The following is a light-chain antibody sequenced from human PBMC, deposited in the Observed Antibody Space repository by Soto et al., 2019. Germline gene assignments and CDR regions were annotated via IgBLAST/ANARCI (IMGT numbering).Light chain of an antibody. CDR2: KAS. CDR1: QSISSW. J-gene: IGKJ2*01. CDR3: QQYNNYPYT. Sequence: DIQMTQSPSTLSASVGDRVTITCRASQSISSWLAWYQQKPGKAPNLLIYKASNLQSGVPSRFSGSGSGTDFTLHISILQPDEFATYYCQQYNNYPYTFGQGTKLEIK. V-gene: IGKV1-5*03.